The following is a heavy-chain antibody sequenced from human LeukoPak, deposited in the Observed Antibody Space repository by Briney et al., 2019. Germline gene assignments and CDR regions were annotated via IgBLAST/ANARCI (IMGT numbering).Heavy chain of an antibody. D-gene: IGHD3-22*01. CDR3: ASHYYSSSGSLFDS. CDR1: GYSIGSGYY. Sequence: SETLSLTCAVSGYSIGSGYYWVWIRQPPGKGLEWIGSVYHTGSTFYHPSLKSRVTISLDTSRNQFSLRLISVTAADTALYYCASHYYSSSGSLFDSWGRGSLVTVSS. V-gene: IGHV4-38-2*01. J-gene: IGHJ4*02. CDR2: VYHTGST.